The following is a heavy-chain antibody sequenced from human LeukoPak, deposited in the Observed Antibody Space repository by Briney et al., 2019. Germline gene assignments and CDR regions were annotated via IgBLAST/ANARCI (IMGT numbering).Heavy chain of an antibody. J-gene: IGHJ1*01. CDR1: GFTFSSYW. Sequence: PGGSLRLSCAASGFTFSSYWMSWVRQAPGKGLEWVANIKQDGSEKYYVDSVKGRFTISRDNAKNSLYLQMSSLRAEDTAVYYCARDSSRGTIQHWGQGTLVTVSS. V-gene: IGHV3-7*01. CDR2: IKQDGSEK. CDR3: ARDSSRGTIQH. D-gene: IGHD6-13*01.